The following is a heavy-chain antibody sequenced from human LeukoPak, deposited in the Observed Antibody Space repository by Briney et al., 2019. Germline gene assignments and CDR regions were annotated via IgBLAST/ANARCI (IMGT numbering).Heavy chain of an antibody. J-gene: IGHJ5*02. CDR1: GASISSSTYY. V-gene: IGHV4-39*01. CDR2: IYSSGLT. D-gene: IGHD2-2*01. Sequence: PSETLSLTCTVSGASISSSTYYWAWIRQPPGKSLEWIGSIYSSGLTYYHPSLKSRLTISSDTSNNQFSLKLSSVTAADTAVYYCARRSSCSSTSCYRGNWFDPWGQGTLVTVSS. CDR3: ARRSSCSSTSCYRGNWFDP.